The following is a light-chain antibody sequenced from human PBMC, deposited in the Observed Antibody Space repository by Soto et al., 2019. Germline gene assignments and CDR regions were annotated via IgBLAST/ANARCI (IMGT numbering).Light chain of an antibody. V-gene: IGKV1-39*01. CDR3: QLSATPLIN. Sequence: IQMTRARNDRTAWVAPRHVITCRASQTISSHLNWYQQKPGKAPNLLVYAASSLQSGVPSRFTGSGSGTDFTLTISSLQPEDLATYFSQLSATPLINCAQGTRLEIK. CDR2: AAS. CDR1: QTISSH. J-gene: IGKJ5*01.